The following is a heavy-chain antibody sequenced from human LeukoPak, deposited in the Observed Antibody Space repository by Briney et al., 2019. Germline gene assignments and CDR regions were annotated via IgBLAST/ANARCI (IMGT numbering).Heavy chain of an antibody. CDR1: GYTFTSYA. Sequence: GASVKVSCKASGYTFTSYAISWVRQAPGQGLEWMGRIIPILGIANYAQKFQGRVTITADKSTSTAYMELSSLRSEDTAVYYCARDPPRQYYYDSSAKRDYWGQGTLVTVSS. V-gene: IGHV1-69*04. D-gene: IGHD3-22*01. CDR3: ARDPPRQYYYDSSAKRDY. J-gene: IGHJ4*02. CDR2: IIPILGIA.